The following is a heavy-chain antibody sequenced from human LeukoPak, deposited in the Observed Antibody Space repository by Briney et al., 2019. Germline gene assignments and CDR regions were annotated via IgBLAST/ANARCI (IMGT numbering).Heavy chain of an antibody. CDR1: GGSTSSSSYY. CDR2: IYYSGST. D-gene: IGHD3-10*01. J-gene: IGHJ4*02. V-gene: IGHV4-39*01. CDR3: ARLAGGYGSGSYYKSHFDY. Sequence: SETLSLTCTVSGGSTSSSSYYWGWIRQPPGKGLEWIGSIYYSGSTYYNPSLKSRVTISVDTSKNQFSLKLSSVTAADTAVYYCARLAGGYGSGSYYKSHFDYWGQGTLVTVSS.